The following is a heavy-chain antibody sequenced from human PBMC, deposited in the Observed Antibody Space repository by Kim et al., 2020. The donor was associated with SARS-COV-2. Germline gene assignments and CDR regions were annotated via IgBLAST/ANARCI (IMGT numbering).Heavy chain of an antibody. D-gene: IGHD6-6*01. Sequence: GGSLRLSCAASGFTFSSYGMHWVRQAQGTGLEWVGVIWYDGSNKYYADSVKGRFTISRDNSKNTLYLQMNSLRAEDTAVYYCARETIQGTAARTIFDYWGQGTLVTVSS. V-gene: IGHV3-33*01. CDR1: GFTFSSYG. CDR2: IWYDGSNK. CDR3: ARETIQGTAARTIFDY. J-gene: IGHJ4*02.